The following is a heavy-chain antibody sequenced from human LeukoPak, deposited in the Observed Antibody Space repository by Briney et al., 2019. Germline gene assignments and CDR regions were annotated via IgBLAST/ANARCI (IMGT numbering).Heavy chain of an antibody. CDR1: GLTFSSYG. D-gene: IGHD3-22*01. Sequence: GGSRRLSCGASGLTFSSYGMHWVRQAPGKGLEWVSYISTSSSTRNYADSVKGRFTISRDNAKNSLYLQMNSLRDDDTAVYYCAFPYYYDSSAPADAFDIWGQGTMVTVSS. CDR3: AFPYYYDSSAPADAFDI. CDR2: ISTSSSTR. J-gene: IGHJ3*02. V-gene: IGHV3-48*02.